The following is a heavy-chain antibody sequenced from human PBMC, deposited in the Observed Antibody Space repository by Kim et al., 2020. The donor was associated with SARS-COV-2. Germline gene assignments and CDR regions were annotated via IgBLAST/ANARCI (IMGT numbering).Heavy chain of an antibody. CDR2: IYYSGST. V-gene: IGHV4-59*13. D-gene: IGHD6-19*01. J-gene: IGHJ6*02. Sequence: SETLSLTCTVSGGSISTYYWSWIRQPPGKGLEWIGYIYYSGSTNYNPSLKSRVTISVDTSKNQFSLKLSSVTAADTAVYYWGRAGSGWYYGMDVWGQGST. CDR3: GRAGSGWYYGMDV. CDR1: GGSISTYY.